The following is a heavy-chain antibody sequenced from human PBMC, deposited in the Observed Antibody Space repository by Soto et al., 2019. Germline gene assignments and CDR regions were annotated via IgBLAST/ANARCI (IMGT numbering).Heavy chain of an antibody. V-gene: IGHV3-21*01. J-gene: IGHJ6*03. D-gene: IGHD2-2*02. CDR2: ISSSSSYI. CDR1: GFTFSSYS. Sequence: EVQLVESGGGLVKPGGSLRLSCAPSGFTFSSYSMNWVRQAPGKGLEWVSSISSSSSYIYYADSVKGRFTISRDNAKNSLYLQVNSLRAEDTAVYYCARAPDIVVVPAAIPLYYYYYYMDVWGKGTTVTVSS. CDR3: ARAPDIVVVPAAIPLYYYYYYMDV.